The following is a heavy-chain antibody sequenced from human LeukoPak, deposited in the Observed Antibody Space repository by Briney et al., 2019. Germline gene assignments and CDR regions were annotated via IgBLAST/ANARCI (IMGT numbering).Heavy chain of an antibody. CDR3: ARAVTVQDAFDI. CDR2: IYSGGST. Sequence: GGSLRLSCAASGFTVSSNYMSWVRQAPGKGLEWVSVIYSGGSTYYADSVKGRFTISRDNSKNTLYLQMNSLRAEDTAVYYCARAVTVQDAFDIWGQGTKVTVSS. CDR1: GFTVSSNY. V-gene: IGHV3-66*01. D-gene: IGHD4-17*01. J-gene: IGHJ3*02.